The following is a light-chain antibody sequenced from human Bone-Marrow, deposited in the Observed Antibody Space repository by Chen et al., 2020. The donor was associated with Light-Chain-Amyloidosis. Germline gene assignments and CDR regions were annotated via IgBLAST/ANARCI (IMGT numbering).Light chain of an antibody. CDR1: SSDVGSYNY. V-gene: IGLV2-14*01. CDR3: SSYTSSSTSWV. CDR2: EVS. J-gene: IGLJ3*02. Sequence: SAMTQPACVSGSPRQSVAISCTGTSSDVGSYNYVSWYQQHPGKAPKLTLYEVSNRPPGVSNRFSGSKSGNTASLTISGLQAEDEADYYCSSYTSSSTSWVFGGGTKLTVL.